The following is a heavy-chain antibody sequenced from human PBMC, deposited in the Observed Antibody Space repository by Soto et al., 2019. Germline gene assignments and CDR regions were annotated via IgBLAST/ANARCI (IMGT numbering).Heavy chain of an antibody. V-gene: IGHV3-30*12. J-gene: IGHJ2*01. CDR3: AKEPVGPDWYFDL. CDR2: ISYDGSNK. Sequence: SGFTFSSYGMHWVRQAPGKGLEWVAVISYDGSNKYYADSVKGRFTVSRDNSKNTLYLQMNSLRAEDTAVYNCAKEPVGPDWYFDLWGRGTLVTVSS. CDR1: GFTFSSYG.